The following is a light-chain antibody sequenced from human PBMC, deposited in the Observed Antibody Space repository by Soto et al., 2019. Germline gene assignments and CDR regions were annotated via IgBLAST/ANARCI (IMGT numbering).Light chain of an antibody. CDR2: GIS. Sequence: EIVLTQSPGTLSLSPGERANLSCRASQSLSAIDLAWYQQRPGQPPRLLIYGISVRATGIPDRFSGSGSGTNFTLTISRLEPEDFAVYYCQQYGSPPSWTFGQGTKVDIK. CDR1: QSLSAID. V-gene: IGKV3-20*01. J-gene: IGKJ1*01. CDR3: QQYGSPPSWT.